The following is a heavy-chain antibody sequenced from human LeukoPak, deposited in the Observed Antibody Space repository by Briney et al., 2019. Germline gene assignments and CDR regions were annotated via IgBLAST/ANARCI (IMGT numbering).Heavy chain of an antibody. CDR3: AKYTSRVWFDP. J-gene: IGHJ5*02. V-gene: IGHV3-53*01. CDR2: IYSDGTT. Sequence: GGSLRLSCAASGFTVSSNCMSWVRQAPGKGLEWVSVIYSDGTTYYADSVKGRFTISRDNSKNTLYLHMSSLRAEDTAVYYCAKYTSRVWFDPWGQGTLVTVSS. D-gene: IGHD2-2*01. CDR1: GFTVSSNC.